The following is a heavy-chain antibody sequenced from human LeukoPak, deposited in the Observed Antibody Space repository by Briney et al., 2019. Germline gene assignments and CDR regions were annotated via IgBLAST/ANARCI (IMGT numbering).Heavy chain of an antibody. D-gene: IGHD4-11*01. CDR1: GFTFSSYS. J-gene: IGHJ6*03. V-gene: IGHV3-21*01. Sequence: GGSLRLSCAASGFTFSSYSMNWVRQAPGKGLEWVSSISSSSSYIYYADSVKGRFTISRDNAKNSLYLQMNSLRAEDTAAYYCARGATVTLRAMDVWGKGTTVTVSS. CDR2: ISSSSSYI. CDR3: ARGATVTLRAMDV.